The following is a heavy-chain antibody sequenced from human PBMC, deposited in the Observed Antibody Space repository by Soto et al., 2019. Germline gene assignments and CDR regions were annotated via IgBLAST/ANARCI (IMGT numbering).Heavy chain of an antibody. CDR3: ARQGDSRILRDTFDI. V-gene: IGHV1-3*04. D-gene: IGHD2-8*01. Sequence: ASVKVSCKSSGYTFTHYAMHWVRQAPRQGLEWLGWINTDNGNTAFSQKFQGRVSITMDTSANTAYVELSSLISEDTAVYYCARQGDSRILRDTFDIWGQGTLVTVSS. J-gene: IGHJ3*02. CDR1: GYTFTHYA. CDR2: INTDNGNT.